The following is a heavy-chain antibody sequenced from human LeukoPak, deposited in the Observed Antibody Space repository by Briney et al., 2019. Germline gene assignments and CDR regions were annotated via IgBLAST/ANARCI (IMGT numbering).Heavy chain of an antibody. Sequence: GGSLRLSCSASGFTFSSYAMHWVRQAPGKGLEYVSSISSEGGSTYYADSVKGRFTISRDNTKNTLYLQMNSLRAEDTALYYCVKDRWVDYWGQGTLVTVSP. D-gene: IGHD4-23*01. CDR3: VKDRWVDY. V-gene: IGHV3-64D*09. CDR2: ISSEGGST. J-gene: IGHJ4*02. CDR1: GFTFSSYA.